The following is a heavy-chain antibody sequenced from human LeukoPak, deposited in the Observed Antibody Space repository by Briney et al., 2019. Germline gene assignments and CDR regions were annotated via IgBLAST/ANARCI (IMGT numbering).Heavy chain of an antibody. CDR3: ARSRSQPPLLWFGDLTPPDYYYYGMDV. CDR2: ISAYNGNT. D-gene: IGHD3-10*01. J-gene: IGHJ6*02. CDR1: GYTFTSYG. Sequence: ASVKVSCKASGYTFTSYGICWVRQAPGQGLEWMGWISAYNGNTNYAQKLQGRVTMTTDTSTSTAYMELRSLRSDDTAVYYCARSRSQPPLLWFGDLTPPDYYYYGMDVWGQGTTVTVSS. V-gene: IGHV1-18*01.